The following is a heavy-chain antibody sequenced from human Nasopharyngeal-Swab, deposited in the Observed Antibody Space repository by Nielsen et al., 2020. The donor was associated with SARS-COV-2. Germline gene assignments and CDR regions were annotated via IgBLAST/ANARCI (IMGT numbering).Heavy chain of an antibody. D-gene: IGHD3-3*01. Sequence: GESLKISCAASGFTFINYGMHWVRQAPGKGLEWVAIIWYDGRNKYYEDSVKGRFSISRDNSKNTLYLQMSSLRAEDTAVYYCAREADLRFDYWGQGTLVTVSS. J-gene: IGHJ4*02. CDR2: IWYDGRNK. CDR3: AREADLRFDY. CDR1: GFTFINYG. V-gene: IGHV3-33*01.